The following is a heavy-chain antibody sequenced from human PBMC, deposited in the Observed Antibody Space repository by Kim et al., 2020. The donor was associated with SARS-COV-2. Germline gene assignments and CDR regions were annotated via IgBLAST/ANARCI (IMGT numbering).Heavy chain of an antibody. CDR3: AKGGYDLIPYSSSSQFDY. V-gene: IGHV1-3*01. D-gene: IGHD6-13*01. J-gene: IGHJ4*02. CDR2: INAGNGNT. Sequence: ASVKVSCKASGYTFTSYAMHWVRQAPGQRLEWMGWINAGNGNTKYSQKFQGRVTITRDTSASTAYMELSSLRSEDTAVYYCAKGGYDLIPYSSSSQFDYWGKGTLVTVSS. CDR1: GYTFTSYA.